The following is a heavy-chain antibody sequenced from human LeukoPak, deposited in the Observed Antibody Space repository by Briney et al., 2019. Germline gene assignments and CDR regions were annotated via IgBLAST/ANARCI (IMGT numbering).Heavy chain of an antibody. D-gene: IGHD4-11*01. V-gene: IGHV4-4*07. CDR2: IYTSGAT. CDR3: ARGGAYSKSHFLYYQFMDV. CDR1: GDSVDGFY. Sequence: SSETLSLTCTVSGDSVDGFYWSWIRQAAGKGPEWLGRIYTSGATNCYPSLKSRVSMSIGTFKNQFSLRLSSVTAADTAVYYCARGGAYSKSHFLYYQFMDVWGKGTTVTVSS. J-gene: IGHJ6*03.